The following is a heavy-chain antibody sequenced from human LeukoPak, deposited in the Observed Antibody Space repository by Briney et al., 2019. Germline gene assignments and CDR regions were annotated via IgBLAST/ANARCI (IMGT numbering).Heavy chain of an antibody. CDR3: ARERIAVAGLNDY. CDR1: VYTSTSYY. V-gene: IGHV1-46*01. J-gene: IGHJ4*02. D-gene: IGHD6-19*01. Sequence: ASVKVSSKTPVYTSTSYYMHWVRQAPGQGLEWMGIINPSGGSTSYAQKFQGRVTMTRDTSTSTVYMELSSLRSEDTAVYYCARERIAVAGLNDYWGQGTLVTVSS. CDR2: INPSGGST.